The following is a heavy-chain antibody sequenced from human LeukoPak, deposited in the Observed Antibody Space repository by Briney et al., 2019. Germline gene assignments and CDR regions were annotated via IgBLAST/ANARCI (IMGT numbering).Heavy chain of an antibody. J-gene: IGHJ5*02. V-gene: IGHV5-51*01. CDR1: GYSFTSYW. CDR3: ARQEYCSGGSCYTWFDP. D-gene: IGHD2-15*01. CDR2: IYPGDSDT. Sequence: GESLKISCKGSGYSFTSYWIGWVRQMPGKGLEWMGIIYPGDSDTRYSPSFQGQVTISADKSISTAYLQWSSLKASDTAMYYCARQEYCSGGSCYTWFDPWGQGTLVIVSS.